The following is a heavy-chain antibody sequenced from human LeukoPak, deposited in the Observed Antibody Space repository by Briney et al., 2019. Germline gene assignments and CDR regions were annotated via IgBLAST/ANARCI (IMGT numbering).Heavy chain of an antibody. J-gene: IGHJ5*02. CDR1: GYTFTSYG. D-gene: IGHD1-26*01. V-gene: IGHV1-18*01. Sequence: ASVKVSCKASGYTFTSYGISWVRQAPGQGLEWVGWISAYNGNTNYAQKLQGRVTMTTDTSTSTAYMELRSLRSDDTAVYYCARDRYSGSYFVHWFDPWGQGTLVTVSS. CDR2: ISAYNGNT. CDR3: ARDRYSGSYFVHWFDP.